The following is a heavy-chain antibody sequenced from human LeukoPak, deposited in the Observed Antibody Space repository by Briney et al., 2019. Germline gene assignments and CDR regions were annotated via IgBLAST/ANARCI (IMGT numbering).Heavy chain of an antibody. J-gene: IGHJ4*02. CDR3: ARRAVVPAAVSYFDN. CDR1: RGSITNSSCY. Sequence: PSETLSLTWAVSRGSITNSSCYWGWIRQPPGKGLEWIGGIYYTGTTYYSPSLNSRITISMDTSKKQFSLRLASVTAADTAVYYCARRAVVPAAVSYFDNWGQGTLVTVSS. CDR2: IYYTGTT. D-gene: IGHD2-2*01. V-gene: IGHV4-39*01.